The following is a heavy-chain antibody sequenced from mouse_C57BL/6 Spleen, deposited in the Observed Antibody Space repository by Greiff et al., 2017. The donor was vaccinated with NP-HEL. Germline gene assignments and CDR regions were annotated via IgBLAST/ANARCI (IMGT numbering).Heavy chain of an antibody. V-gene: IGHV6-3*01. D-gene: IGHD3-2*02. J-gene: IGHJ1*03. CDR2: IRLKSDNYAT. CDR1: GFTFSNYW. CDR3: TDSSGYWYFEV. Sequence: EVKLEESGGGLVQPGGSMKLSCVASGFTFSNYWMNWVRQSPEKGLEWVAQIRLKSDNYATPYAESVKGRFTISRDDSKSSVYLKMNNLRAEDTGIYYCTDSSGYWYFEVWGTGTTVTVSS.